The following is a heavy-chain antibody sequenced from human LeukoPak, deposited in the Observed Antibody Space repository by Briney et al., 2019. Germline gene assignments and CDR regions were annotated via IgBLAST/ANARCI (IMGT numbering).Heavy chain of an antibody. Sequence: PGGSLRLSCAASGFTFSSYSMNWVRQAPGKGLEWVSSISSSSSYIYYADSVKGRFTISRDNAKNSLYLQMNSLRAEDTAVYYCAKDRWSPRGPRTFDYWGQGTLVTVSS. D-gene: IGHD4-23*01. CDR1: GFTFSSYS. CDR3: AKDRWSPRGPRTFDY. V-gene: IGHV3-21*01. CDR2: ISSSSSYI. J-gene: IGHJ4*02.